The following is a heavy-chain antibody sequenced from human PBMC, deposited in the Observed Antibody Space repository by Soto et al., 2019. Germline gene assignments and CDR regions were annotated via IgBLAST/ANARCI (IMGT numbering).Heavy chain of an antibody. CDR1: GGYIRSYY. CDR2: IYYSGST. V-gene: IGHV4-59*01. CDR3: TRVGGYYGDYPNFDY. Sequence: SETLSLTCTVYGGYIRSYYWSWIRQPPGEGLEWIGNIYYSGSTNYNPSRKSRVTMSVDMSKNQVSLKLSSVTAADTAVYYCTRVGGYYGDYPNFDYWGQGALVTVSS. D-gene: IGHD4-17*01. J-gene: IGHJ4*02.